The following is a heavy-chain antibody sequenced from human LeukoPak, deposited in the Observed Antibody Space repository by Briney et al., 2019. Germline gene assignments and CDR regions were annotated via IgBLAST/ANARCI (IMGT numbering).Heavy chain of an antibody. CDR2: IYYSGST. V-gene: IGHV4-59*01. Sequence: SETLSLTCTVSGGSISSYYWSWIRQPPGKGLEWIGYIYYSGSTNYNPSLKSRVTISVDTSKNQFSLKLSSVIAADTAVYYCARVTGYYYYGSGSYQYYFDYWGQGTLVTVSS. D-gene: IGHD3-10*01. CDR1: GGSISSYY. CDR3: ARVTGYYYYGSGSYQYYFDY. J-gene: IGHJ4*02.